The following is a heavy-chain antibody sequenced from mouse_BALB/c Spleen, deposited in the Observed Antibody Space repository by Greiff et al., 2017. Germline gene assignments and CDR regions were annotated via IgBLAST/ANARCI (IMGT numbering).Heavy chain of an antibody. Sequence: EVHLVESGPELVKPGASVKMSCKASGYTFTSYVMHWVKQKPGQGLEWIGYINPYNDGTKYNEKFKGKATLTSDKSSSTAYMELSSLTSEDSAVYYCARRAYDPAMDYWGQGTSVTVSS. V-gene: IGHV1-14*01. CDR2: INPYNDGT. CDR1: GYTFTSYV. CDR3: ARRAYDPAMDY. J-gene: IGHJ4*01. D-gene: IGHD2-12*01.